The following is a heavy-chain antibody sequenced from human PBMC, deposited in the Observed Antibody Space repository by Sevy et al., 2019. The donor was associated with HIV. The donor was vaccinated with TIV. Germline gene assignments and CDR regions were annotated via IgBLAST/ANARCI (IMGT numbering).Heavy chain of an antibody. J-gene: IGHJ3*01. V-gene: IGHV3-21*01. D-gene: IGHD6-6*01. CDR2: ISGLSNYI. CDR3: ARGVRTYDAFDL. CDR1: GFNLSDYN. Sequence: GGSLRLSCAASGFNLSDYNMNWVRQAPGKGLEWVSYISGLSNYIYYADSVKGRFSISRDNAKNSLFLQMNSLRAEDTALYYCARGVRTYDAFDLWGQGSMVTVSS.